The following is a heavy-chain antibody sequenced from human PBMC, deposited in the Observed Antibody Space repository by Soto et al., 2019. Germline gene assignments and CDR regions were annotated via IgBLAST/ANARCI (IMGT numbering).Heavy chain of an antibody. CDR1: GDTFNNNA. CDR3: AREVVTVTTLGWFDS. J-gene: IGHJ5*01. Sequence: QAQLVQSGTEVKKPGSSVKVSCRASGDTFNNNAITWMRQIPGRGLEWLGEIVPISGTTNYPQEFRGRVTITADTSTSTAYMELSRLTSEDTAIYYCAREVVTVTTLGWFDSWGQGTLVTVSS. D-gene: IGHD2-21*02. V-gene: IGHV1-69*06. CDR2: IVPISGTT.